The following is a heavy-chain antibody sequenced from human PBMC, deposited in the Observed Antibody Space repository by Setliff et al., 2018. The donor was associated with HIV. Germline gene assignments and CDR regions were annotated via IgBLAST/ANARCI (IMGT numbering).Heavy chain of an antibody. CDR1: GFTFSSYS. Sequence: GSLRLSCAASGFTFSSYSMSWVRQAPGKGLEWVSYISSSGTTIYYADSVKGRFTISRDNAKNSLYLQMNSLRAEDTAVYYCARDNGRYFDRGWFDPWGQGALVTVSS. CDR2: ISSSGTTI. D-gene: IGHD3-9*01. CDR3: ARDNGRYFDRGWFDP. J-gene: IGHJ5*02. V-gene: IGHV3-48*01.